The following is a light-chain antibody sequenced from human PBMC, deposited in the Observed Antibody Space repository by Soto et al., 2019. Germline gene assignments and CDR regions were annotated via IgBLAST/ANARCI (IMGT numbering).Light chain of an antibody. CDR3: CSHSGSNCYYL. CDR2: EVT. CDR1: SSDIGAYNY. Sequence: QSALTQPPSASGSPGQSVTISCTGSSSDIGAYNYVSWYHQRPGQVPKLIIYEVTKRPSGVPDRFSGSKSGNTASLTVSGLHAYDEAVDYYCSHSGSNCYYLFGTGTKVTVL. J-gene: IGLJ1*01. V-gene: IGLV2-8*01.